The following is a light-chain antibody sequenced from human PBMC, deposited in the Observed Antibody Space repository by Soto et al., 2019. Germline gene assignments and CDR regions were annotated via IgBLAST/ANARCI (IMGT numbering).Light chain of an antibody. CDR3: QQYDNLPYT. CDR1: QDISNY. CDR2: DAS. V-gene: IGKV1-33*01. Sequence: DIQMTQSPSSLAASVGXRVTITCQASQDISNYLNWYQQKPGKAPKLLIYDASNLETGVPSRFSGSGSGTDLTFTISSLQPEDIATYYCQQYDNLPYTFGQGTKVDIK. J-gene: IGKJ2*01.